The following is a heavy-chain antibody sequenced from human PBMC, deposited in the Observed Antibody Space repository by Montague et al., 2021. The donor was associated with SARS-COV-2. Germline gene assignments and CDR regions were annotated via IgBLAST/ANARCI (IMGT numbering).Heavy chain of an antibody. Sequence: SLRLSCAASGLIVSSNSMSWVRQAPGKGLEWVSVIYSGGITYYADSVRGRFTVSRDNFKNTLYLQMNTLSAEDTAVYYCARGDGGGSCYYPPCYFDYWGQGTMVTVSS. CDR2: IYSGGIT. CDR1: GLIVSSNS. CDR3: ARGDGGGSCYYPPCYFDY. D-gene: IGHD2-15*01. V-gene: IGHV3-53*01. J-gene: IGHJ4*02.